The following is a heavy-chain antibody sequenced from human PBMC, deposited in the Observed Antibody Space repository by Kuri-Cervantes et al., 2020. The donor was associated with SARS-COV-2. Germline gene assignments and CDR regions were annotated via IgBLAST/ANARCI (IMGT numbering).Heavy chain of an antibody. Sequence: LSLTCAASGFTFSSYWMHWVRQAPGKGLEWVSVIFTDDKTYYADSVKDRVNMSRDNFRNTVFLQINSLRADDTAVYYCARGNVAVAGDAFDVWGHGTVVTVSS. V-gene: IGHV3-66*01. J-gene: IGHJ3*01. CDR1: GFTFSSYW. CDR3: ARGNVAVAGDAFDV. CDR2: IFTDDKT. D-gene: IGHD6-19*01.